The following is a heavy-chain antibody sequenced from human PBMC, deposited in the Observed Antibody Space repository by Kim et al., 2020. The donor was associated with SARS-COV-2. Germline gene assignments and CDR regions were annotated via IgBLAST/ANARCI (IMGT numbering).Heavy chain of an antibody. CDR2: IYSGGST. Sequence: GSLRLSCAASGFTVSSNYMSWVRQAPGKGLEWVSVIYSGGSTYYADSVKGRFTISRDNSKNTLYLQMNSLRAEDTAVYYCARATGIAVAGSGFDYWGQGTLVTVSS. CDR3: ARATGIAVAGSGFDY. J-gene: IGHJ4*02. D-gene: IGHD6-19*01. CDR1: GFTVSSNY. V-gene: IGHV3-66*01.